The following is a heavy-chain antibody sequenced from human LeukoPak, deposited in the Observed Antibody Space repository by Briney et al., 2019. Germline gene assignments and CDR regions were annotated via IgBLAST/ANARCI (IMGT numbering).Heavy chain of an antibody. J-gene: IGHJ3*02. V-gene: IGHV4-39*07. CDR2: VYYSGNT. Sequence: SETLSLTCTVSSGSISRSYYYWGWIRQPPGKGLEWVGSVYYSGNTFYNPSLKSRVTMSVDTSKNQFSLKLTSVTAADTAVYYCARDPGYYGSGSRGAFDIWGQGTMVTVSS. D-gene: IGHD3-10*01. CDR1: SGSISRSYYY. CDR3: ARDPGYYGSGSRGAFDI.